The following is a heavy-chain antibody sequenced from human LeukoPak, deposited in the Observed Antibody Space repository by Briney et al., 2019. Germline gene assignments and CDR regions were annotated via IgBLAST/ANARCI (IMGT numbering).Heavy chain of an antibody. D-gene: IGHD3-10*01. CDR3: ARVGVYSGSVSYFYYFDY. V-gene: IGHV3-13*04. CDR1: GFTFSSYD. J-gene: IGHJ4*02. CDR2: IGTAGDT. Sequence: GGSLRLSCAASGFTFSSYDMHWVRQATGKGLEWVSDIGTAGDTYYPGSVKGRFTISRENAKNSLYLQMNSLRAGDTAVYQCARVGVYSGSVSYFYYFDYGGQGTLVTVSS.